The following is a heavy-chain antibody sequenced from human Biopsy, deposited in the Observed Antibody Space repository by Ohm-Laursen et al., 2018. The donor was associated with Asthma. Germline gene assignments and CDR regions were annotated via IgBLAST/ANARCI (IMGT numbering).Heavy chain of an antibody. V-gene: IGHV3-30*03. CDR2: IFFDGSNK. CDR3: ARGKTWGRSYYFDY. J-gene: IGHJ4*02. CDR1: GFTFSSYG. Sequence: RSLRLSCAASGFTFSSYGMHWVRQAPGKGLEWVAGIFFDGSNKYYADSVKGRLTISRDNSKDTLYLQVNSLRGDDTAVYYCARGKTWGRSYYFDYWGQGTLVTVSS. D-gene: IGHD6-6*01.